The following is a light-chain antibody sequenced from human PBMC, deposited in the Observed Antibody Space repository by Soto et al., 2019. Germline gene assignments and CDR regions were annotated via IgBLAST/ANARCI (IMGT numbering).Light chain of an antibody. V-gene: IGKV1-5*01. J-gene: IGKJ1*01. Sequence: DIQMTQSPSTLSSSAGDRVTITCRASQSISSWLAWYQQKPGKAPKLLIYDASCLESGVPSRFSGSGSGTEFTLTIRSLQPDDFATYYCQQYNSYCTFGQGTKVEIK. CDR1: QSISSW. CDR2: DAS. CDR3: QQYNSYCT.